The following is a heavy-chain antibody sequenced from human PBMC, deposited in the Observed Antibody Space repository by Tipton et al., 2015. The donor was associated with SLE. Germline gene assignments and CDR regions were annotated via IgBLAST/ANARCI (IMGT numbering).Heavy chain of an antibody. CDR2: IYYSGST. V-gene: IGHV4-59*08. J-gene: IGHJ3*02. CDR1: GGSISSYY. Sequence: TLSLTCTVSGGSISSYYWSWIRQPPGKGLEWIGYIYYSGSTNYNPSLKSRVTISVDTSKNQFSLKLSSVTVADTAVYYCARHPVPGGDQGAFDIWGQGTMVTVSS. CDR3: ARHPVPGGDQGAFDI. D-gene: IGHD2-21*02.